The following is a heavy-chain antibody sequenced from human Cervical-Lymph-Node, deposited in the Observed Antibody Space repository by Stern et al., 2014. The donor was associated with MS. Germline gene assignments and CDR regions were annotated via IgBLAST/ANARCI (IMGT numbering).Heavy chain of an antibody. Sequence: ASGPALVKPTQTLTLTCTFSGFSLTTSGMCVSWIRQPPGKALEWLAFIDWDDDKSYNTSLKTRLTISKDTSKNQVVLTMTNMDPVDTATYYCARFYSSSSFADAFDIWGQGTMVTVSS. J-gene: IGHJ3*02. V-gene: IGHV2-70*01. D-gene: IGHD6-6*01. CDR1: GFSLTTSGMC. CDR3: ARFYSSSSFADAFDI. CDR2: IDWDDDK.